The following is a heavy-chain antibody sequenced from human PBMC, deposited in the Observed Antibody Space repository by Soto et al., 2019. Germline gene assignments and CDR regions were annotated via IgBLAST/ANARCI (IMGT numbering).Heavy chain of an antibody. V-gene: IGHV4-59*12. CDR1: GGSISSYY. Sequence: SETLSLTCTVSGGSISSYYWSWIRQPPGKGLEWIGYIYYSGSTNYNPSLKSRVAISVDTSKNQFSLKLSSVTAADTAVYYCAREGPDPDYYYYGMDVWGQGTTVTVSS. CDR2: IYYSGST. CDR3: AREGPDPDYYYYGMDV. J-gene: IGHJ6*02.